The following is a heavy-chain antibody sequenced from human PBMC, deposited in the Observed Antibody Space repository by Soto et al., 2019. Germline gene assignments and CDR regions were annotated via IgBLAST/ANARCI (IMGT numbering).Heavy chain of an antibody. D-gene: IGHD3-10*01. CDR3: ARESLWFWELLSYFDY. Sequence: QVQFVQSGAEVKKPGASVKVSCKASGYTFTTYAIHWVRQAPGQSLEWMGWINAGNGNTKYSQKFQGRVAITSDTSASTAYMELSSLISEDTAVYYCARESLWFWELLSYFDYWGQGTLVTVS. J-gene: IGHJ4*02. CDR2: INAGNGNT. V-gene: IGHV1-3*01. CDR1: GYTFTTYA.